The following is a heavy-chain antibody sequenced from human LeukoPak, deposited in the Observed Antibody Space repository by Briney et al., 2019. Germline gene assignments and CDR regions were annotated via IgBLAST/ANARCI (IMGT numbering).Heavy chain of an antibody. CDR2: ISTTGNII. D-gene: IGHD6-13*01. V-gene: IGHV3-11*04. CDR3: ARDRVGAAAGKGFDY. J-gene: IGHJ4*02. CDR1: GFTFSDYY. Sequence: PGGSLRLSCATSGFTFSDYYMNWIRQAPGKGLEWVSYISTTGNIIYYADSVKGRFTISRDNSKNTLYLQMNSLRAEDTAVYYCARDRVGAAAGKGFDYWGQGTLVTVSS.